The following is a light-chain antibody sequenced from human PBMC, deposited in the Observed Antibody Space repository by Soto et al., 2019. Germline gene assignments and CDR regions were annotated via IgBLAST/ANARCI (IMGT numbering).Light chain of an antibody. J-gene: IGKJ1*01. CDR1: QRIGPY. CDR3: QQSYSLPVWT. CDR2: AAT. V-gene: IGKV1-39*01. Sequence: DIQMTQSPSSLSASVXDXXXITCRASQRIGPYVNWYQQKPGKPPKLLISAATNLADGVPSRFGGSGSGTDFTLSVSSLQHEDFAKYYYQQSYSLPVWTFGQGTKVEIK.